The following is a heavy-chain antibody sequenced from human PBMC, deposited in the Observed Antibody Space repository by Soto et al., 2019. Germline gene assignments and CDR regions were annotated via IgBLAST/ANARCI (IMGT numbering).Heavy chain of an antibody. Sequence: EVQLLESGGGLVQPGGSLRLSCAASRFTFSTYAMNWVRQAPGKGLEWVSAISGSGGSTYYADSVKGRFTISRDNSKNTLYLQMNSLRAEETAVYYCAKVIVPGWYGDYRDYYAMDVWGQGTTVTVSS. CDR2: ISGSGGST. V-gene: IGHV3-23*01. D-gene: IGHD4-17*01. J-gene: IGHJ6*02. CDR3: AKVIVPGWYGDYRDYYAMDV. CDR1: RFTFSTYA.